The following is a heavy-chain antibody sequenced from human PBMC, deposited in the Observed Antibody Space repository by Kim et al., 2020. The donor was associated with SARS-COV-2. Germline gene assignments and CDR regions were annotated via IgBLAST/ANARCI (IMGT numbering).Heavy chain of an antibody. CDR3: AREYTSGWYSWNDY. D-gene: IGHD6-19*01. Sequence: TNYNPSLKSRVTMSVDTSKNKFSLKLSSVAAADTALYYCAREYTSGWYSWNDYWVQGTLVT. CDR2: T. J-gene: IGHJ4*02. V-gene: IGHV4-4*07.